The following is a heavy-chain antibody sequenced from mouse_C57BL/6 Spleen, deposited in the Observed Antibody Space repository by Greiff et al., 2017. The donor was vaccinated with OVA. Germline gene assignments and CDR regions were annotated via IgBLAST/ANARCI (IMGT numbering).Heavy chain of an antibody. J-gene: IGHJ4*01. V-gene: IGHV5-6*01. D-gene: IGHD2-3*01. CDR1: GFTFSSYG. CDR3: ARKGVYDGYDYYAMDY. Sequence: VQLKESGGDLVKPGGSLKLSCAASGFTFSSYGMSWVRQTPDKRLEWVATISSGGSYTYYPDSVKGRFTISRDNAKNTLYLQMSSLKSEDTAMYYCARKGVYDGYDYYAMDYWGQGTSVTVSS. CDR2: ISSGGSYT.